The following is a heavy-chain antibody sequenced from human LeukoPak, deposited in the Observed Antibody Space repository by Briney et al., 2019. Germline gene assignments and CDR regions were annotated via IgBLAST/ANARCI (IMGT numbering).Heavy chain of an antibody. Sequence: GASVKVSCKASGGTFTSYGISWVRQAPGQGLEWMGKIIPIYGRANYAQKFQGRVTITADELTSTSYMELSSLRAEDMAVYYCATGGAYEFRDDYWGQGTLVTVSS. CDR1: GGTFTSYG. CDR3: ATGGAYEFRDDY. J-gene: IGHJ4*02. V-gene: IGHV1-69*13. CDR2: IIPIYGRA. D-gene: IGHD3-3*01.